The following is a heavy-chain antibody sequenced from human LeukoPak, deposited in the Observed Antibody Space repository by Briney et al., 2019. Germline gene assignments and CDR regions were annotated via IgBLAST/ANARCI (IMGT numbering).Heavy chain of an antibody. J-gene: IGHJ5*02. CDR2: ISSSSSYI. CDR1: GFTFSSYS. Sequence: GGSLRLSCAASGFTFSSYSMNWVRQAPGKGLEWVSSISSSSSYIYYADSVKGRFTISRDNAKNLVSLQMSSLRDEDTAVYYCARGSEHLDNWFDPWGQGTLVTVSS. V-gene: IGHV3-21*01. D-gene: IGHD1-14*01. CDR3: ARGSEHLDNWFDP.